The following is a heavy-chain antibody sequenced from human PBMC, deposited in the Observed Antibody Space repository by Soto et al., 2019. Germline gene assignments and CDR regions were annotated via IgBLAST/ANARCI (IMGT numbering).Heavy chain of an antibody. J-gene: IGHJ4*02. CDR2: IYSGGST. Sequence: GGSLRLSCAASGFTVSSNYMSWVRQAPGKGLEWVSVIYSGGSTYYADSVKGRFTISRDNSKNTLYLQMNSLRAEDTAVYYCARADGDFWSGYFDYWGQGTLVTVSS. V-gene: IGHV3-66*01. CDR1: GFTVSSNY. CDR3: ARADGDFWSGYFDY. D-gene: IGHD3-3*01.